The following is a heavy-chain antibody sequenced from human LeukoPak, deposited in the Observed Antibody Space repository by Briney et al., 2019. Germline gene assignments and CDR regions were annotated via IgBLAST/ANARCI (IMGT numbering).Heavy chain of an antibody. Sequence: SETLSLTCTVSGGSINSGDYYWSWIRQPPGKGVEWIGHIYYSGSTYYNPSLKSRVTISVDTSKNQFYLKMSSVTAADTAVYYCARDDRRYYDSSGYFYIDYWGQGTLVTVSS. J-gene: IGHJ4*02. CDR1: GGSINSGDYY. D-gene: IGHD3-22*01. CDR3: ARDDRRYYDSSGYFYIDY. V-gene: IGHV4-31*03. CDR2: IYYSGST.